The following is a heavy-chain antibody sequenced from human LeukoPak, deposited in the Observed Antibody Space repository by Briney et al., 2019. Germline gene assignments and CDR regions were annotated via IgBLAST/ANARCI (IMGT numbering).Heavy chain of an antibody. J-gene: IGHJ4*02. CDR2: ISGSGGST. CDR1: GFTFSSYA. CDR3: AKVPINGIAVAPTDY. V-gene: IGHV3-23*01. Sequence: PGGSLRLSCAASGFTFSSYAMSWVGQAPGKGLEWVSAISGSGGSTYYADSVKGRFTISRDNSKNTLYLQMNSLRAEDTAVYYCAKVPINGIAVAPTDYWGQGTLVTVSS. D-gene: IGHD6-19*01.